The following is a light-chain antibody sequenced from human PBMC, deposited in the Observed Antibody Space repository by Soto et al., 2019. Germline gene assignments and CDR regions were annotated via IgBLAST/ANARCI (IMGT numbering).Light chain of an antibody. CDR3: QQYNNWPLT. V-gene: IGKV3-15*01. J-gene: IGKJ4*01. CDR2: VAS. Sequence: EIVMTQSPATLSVSPGVRASLSCRASQSVSSNLAWYQQKPGQAPRLLIYVASTRATGIPARFSGSGSGKEFPLTLSSLQSEDFSVYYGQQYNNWPLTFGGGTKVEIK. CDR1: QSVSSN.